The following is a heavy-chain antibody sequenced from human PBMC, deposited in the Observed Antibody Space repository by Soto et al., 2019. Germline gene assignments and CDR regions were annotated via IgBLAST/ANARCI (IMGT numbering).Heavy chain of an antibody. Sequence: QVQLVQSGAEVKKPGASVKVSCKASGYTFTSYGISWVRQAPGQGLEWMGWISAYNGNTNYAQKLQGRVTMTTDTSTSTAYMELMSLRSDDTAVYYCAREAQQLSRPYSFDYWGQGTLVTVSS. V-gene: IGHV1-18*01. CDR1: GYTFTSYG. D-gene: IGHD6-13*01. CDR3: AREAQQLSRPYSFDY. CDR2: ISAYNGNT. J-gene: IGHJ4*02.